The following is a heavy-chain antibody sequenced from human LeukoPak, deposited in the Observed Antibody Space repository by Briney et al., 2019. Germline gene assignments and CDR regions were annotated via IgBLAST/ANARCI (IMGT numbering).Heavy chain of an antibody. J-gene: IGHJ4*02. CDR2: INPNSGGT. CDR3: ARDQITFGGVIVMTNFDY. CDR1: GYTFTGYY. Sequence: GASVKVSCKASGYTFTGYYMHWVRQAPGQGLEWMGRINPNSGGTNYAQKFQGRVTMTRDTSISTAYMELSRLRSDDTAVYYCARDQITFGGVIVMTNFDYWGQGTLVTVSS. V-gene: IGHV1-2*06. D-gene: IGHD3-16*02.